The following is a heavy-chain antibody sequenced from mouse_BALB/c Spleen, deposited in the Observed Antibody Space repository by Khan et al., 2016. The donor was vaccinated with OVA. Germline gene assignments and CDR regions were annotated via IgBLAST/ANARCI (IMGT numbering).Heavy chain of an antibody. D-gene: IGHD2-14*01. J-gene: IGHJ3*01. CDR3: ARSTYRYAFVY. CDR2: IIYTGYT. V-gene: IGHV3-8*02. CDR1: DDSITSGY. Sequence: EVQLQESGPSLVKPSQTLSLTCSVTDDSITSGYWNWIRKFPGNNLEYMGYIIYTGYTYYNPSLQRRISITRHTSKNQYYLQLNSVTEEDTATYYCARSTYRYAFVYWGQGTLVTVSA.